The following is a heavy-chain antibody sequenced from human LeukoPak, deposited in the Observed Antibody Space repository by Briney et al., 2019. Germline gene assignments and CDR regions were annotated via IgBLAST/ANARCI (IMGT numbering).Heavy chain of an antibody. CDR2: INPNSGGT. CDR3: ARADYYGSGSYCIGNWFDP. V-gene: IGHV1-2*02. Sequence: GASVKVSCKASGYTFTGYYMHWVRQAPGQGLEWMGWINPNSGGTNYAQKFQGRVTMTRDTSISTAYMELSRLRSDDTAVYYCARADYYGSGSYCIGNWFDPWGQGTLVTVSS. J-gene: IGHJ5*02. CDR1: GYTFTGYY. D-gene: IGHD3-10*01.